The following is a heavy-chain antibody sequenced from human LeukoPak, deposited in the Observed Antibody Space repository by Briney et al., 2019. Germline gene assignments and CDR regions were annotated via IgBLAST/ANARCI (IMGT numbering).Heavy chain of an antibody. D-gene: IGHD7-27*01. CDR2: INQDGGEK. J-gene: IGHJ4*02. Sequence: GGSLRLSCAASGFTFDTYWMSWVRQAPGKGLEWVANINQDGGEKYYVDSVRGRFTISRDNAKNSLYLQMNRLRAEDTALYYCARISSTWGSDFDYWGQGTLVTVSS. CDR3: ARISSTWGSDFDY. CDR1: GFTFDTYW. V-gene: IGHV3-7*01.